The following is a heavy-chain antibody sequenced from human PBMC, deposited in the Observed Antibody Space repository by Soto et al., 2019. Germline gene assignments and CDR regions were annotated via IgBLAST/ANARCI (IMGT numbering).Heavy chain of an antibody. J-gene: IGHJ5*02. Sequence: QVQLVQSGAEVKKPGASVKVSCKASGYTFTSYDINWVRQATGQGLEWMGWMNPNSGNTGYAQKFQSRVTMTRNTSISKAYMELSSLRSEDTAVYYCARGGTWAVRYFVWRGGFDPWGQGTLVTGSS. CDR3: ARGGTWAVRYFVWRGGFDP. D-gene: IGHD3-9*01. V-gene: IGHV1-8*01. CDR2: MNPNSGNT. CDR1: GYTFTSYD.